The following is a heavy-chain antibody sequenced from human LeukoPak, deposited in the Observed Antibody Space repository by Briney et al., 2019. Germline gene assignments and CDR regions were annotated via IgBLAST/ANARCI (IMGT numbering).Heavy chain of an antibody. J-gene: IGHJ4*02. CDR3: ARVPTVTFFDY. Sequence: SETLSLTCTVSGGSISSSSYYWGWIRQPPGKGLEWIGSIYYSRSTYYNPSLKSRVTISVDTSKNQFSLKLSSVTAADTAVYYCARVPTVTFFDYWGQGTLVTVSS. CDR2: IYYSRST. V-gene: IGHV4-39*01. CDR1: GGSISSSSYY. D-gene: IGHD4-17*01.